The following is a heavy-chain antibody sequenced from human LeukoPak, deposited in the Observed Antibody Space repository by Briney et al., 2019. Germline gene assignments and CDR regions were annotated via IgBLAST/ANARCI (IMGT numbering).Heavy chain of an antibody. V-gene: IGHV3-21*01. CDR1: GFNFDEST. J-gene: IGHJ3*02. D-gene: IGHD3-16*02. CDR3: ARDTNKRRYVWGSYRRDAFDI. Sequence: TGGSLRLSCAASGFNFDESTMHWVRQAPGKGLEWVSSISSSSSYIYYADSVKGRFTISRDNAKTSLYLQMNSLRAEDTAVYYCARDTNKRRYVWGSYRRDAFDIWGQGTMVTVSS. CDR2: ISSSSSYI.